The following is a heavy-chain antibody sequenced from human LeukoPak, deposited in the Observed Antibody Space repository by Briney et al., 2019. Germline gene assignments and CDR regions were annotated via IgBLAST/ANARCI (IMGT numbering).Heavy chain of an antibody. D-gene: IGHD4-11*01. CDR3: ARGSRDDYSNPPFDY. CDR1: GFTFSSYS. CDR2: ISSSSSYI. J-gene: IGHJ4*02. V-gene: IGHV3-21*01. Sequence: PGGSLRLSCIASGFTFSSYSINWVRQAPGKGLEWVSSISSSSSYIYYADSVKGRFTISRDNAKNALYLQMNSLRAEDTAVYYCARGSRDDYSNPPFDYWGQGILVTVSS.